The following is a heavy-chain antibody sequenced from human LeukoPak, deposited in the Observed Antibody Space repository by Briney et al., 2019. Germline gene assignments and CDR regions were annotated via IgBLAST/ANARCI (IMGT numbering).Heavy chain of an antibody. V-gene: IGHV3-7*01. CDR1: GFTFSSYW. J-gene: IGHJ3*02. Sequence: PGGSLRLSCAASGFTFSSYWMSWVRQAPGKGLEWVANIKQDGSEKYYVDSVKGRFTISRDNAKNSLYLQMNSLRAEDTAVYYCARDTITTFGVVIMWGSDAFDIWGQGTMVTVSS. CDR2: IKQDGSEK. CDR3: ARDTITTFGVVIMWGSDAFDI. D-gene: IGHD3-3*01.